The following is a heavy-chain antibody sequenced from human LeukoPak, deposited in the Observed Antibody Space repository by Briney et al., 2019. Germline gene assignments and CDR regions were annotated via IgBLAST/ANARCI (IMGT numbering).Heavy chain of an antibody. D-gene: IGHD2-2*01. CDR3: TRSSTGWYNWFDP. CDR1: GFTFGDHY. J-gene: IGHJ5*02. V-gene: IGHV3-72*01. Sequence: GESLRLSCAASGFTFGDHYMDWVRQAPGKGLEWVGRIRNKPNGYATEYAASVKGRFTISRDDSKNSLYLQMNSLKIEDTAVYYCTRSSTGWYNWFDPWGQGTLVTVSS. CDR2: IRNKPNGYAT.